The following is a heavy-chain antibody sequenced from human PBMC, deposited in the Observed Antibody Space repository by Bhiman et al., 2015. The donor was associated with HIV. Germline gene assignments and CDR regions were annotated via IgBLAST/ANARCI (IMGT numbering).Heavy chain of an antibody. V-gene: IGHV3-48*03. CDR3: ARVRLGSRRLEPKGRGAFDI. CDR1: GFTFSSYE. J-gene: IGHJ3*02. Sequence: EVQLVESGGGLVQPGGSLRLSCAASGFTFSSYEMNWVRQAPGKGLEWVSYISSSGSTIYYADSVKGRFTISRDNAKNSLYLQMNSLRAEDTAVYYCARVRLGSRRLEPKGRGAFDIWGQGTMVTVSS. CDR2: ISSSGSTI. D-gene: IGHD1-1*01.